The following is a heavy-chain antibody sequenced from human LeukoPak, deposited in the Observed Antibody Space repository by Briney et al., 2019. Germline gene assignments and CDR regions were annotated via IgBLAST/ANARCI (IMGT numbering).Heavy chain of an antibody. J-gene: IGHJ3*02. Sequence: SSETLSLTCTVSCASISTYSWSWIRQPPGKGLEWTGYFYYSGRTNYNPPLKSRVTISVDTSRNQFSLRLSSVTAADTAVYYCARGIFGMVINGFDIWGQGTMVTVSS. V-gene: IGHV4-59*01. CDR2: FYYSGRT. CDR1: CASISTYS. D-gene: IGHD3-3*01. CDR3: ARGIFGMVINGFDI.